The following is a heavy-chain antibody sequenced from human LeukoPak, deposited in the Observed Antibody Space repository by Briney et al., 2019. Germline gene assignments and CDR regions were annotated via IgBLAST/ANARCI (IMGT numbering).Heavy chain of an antibody. D-gene: IGHD3-10*01. V-gene: IGHV3-53*01. CDR2: IYSGGST. J-gene: IGHJ3*02. CDR3: ARGFLVRGPSGDAFDI. CDR1: GFTVSSNY. Sequence: GGSLRLSCAASGFTVSSNYMSWVRQAPGKGLEWVSVIYSGGSTYYADSVKGRFTISRDNSKNTLYLQMNSLRAEDTAVYYCARGFLVRGPSGDAFDIWGQGTMVTVSS.